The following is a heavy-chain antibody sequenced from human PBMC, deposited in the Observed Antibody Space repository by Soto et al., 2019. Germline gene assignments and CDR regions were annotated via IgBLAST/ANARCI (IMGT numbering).Heavy chain of an antibody. Sequence: PXGSLKISGKGCGYSFVSYWIAWVRQMPGKGLEWMGSIYPGDSDTTYSPSIQGQVTISADKSSTTVYLQWNTLKASDTAMYYCAKTDGYEVEYWGQGTQVTVSS. V-gene: IGHV5-51*01. D-gene: IGHD5-18*01. CDR3: AKTDGYEVEY. CDR2: IYPGDSDT. CDR1: GYSFVSYW. J-gene: IGHJ4*02.